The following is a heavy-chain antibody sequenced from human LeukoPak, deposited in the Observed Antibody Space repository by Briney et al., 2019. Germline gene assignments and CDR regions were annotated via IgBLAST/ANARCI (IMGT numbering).Heavy chain of an antibody. CDR2: ISSGSGTM. D-gene: IGHD6-13*01. CDR3: ARGTLYSSSWFDY. Sequence: PGGSLRLSCAASGFTFSSHSMNWVRQAPGKGLEWVSYISSGSGTMYYADSVEGRFTISRDNAKNSMCLQMNSLRAEDTAVYYCARGTLYSSSWFDYWGQGTLVTVSS. V-gene: IGHV3-48*04. J-gene: IGHJ5*01. CDR1: GFTFSSHS.